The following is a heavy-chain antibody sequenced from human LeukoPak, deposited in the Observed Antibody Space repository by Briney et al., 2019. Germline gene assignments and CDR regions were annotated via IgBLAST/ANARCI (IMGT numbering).Heavy chain of an antibody. J-gene: IGHJ4*01. V-gene: IGHV1-3*01. CDR3: ARNIWHNRKYSFDY. D-gene: IGHD1/OR15-1a*01. CDR2: INCGNGKT. CDR1: GYTFNNYA. Sequence: ASVKVSCKASGYTFNNYAMQWVRQAPGQRLEWMGWINCGNGKTKYSEKFQGRVTITRDTSATTAYMDLSRLRSEDTAVYYCARNIWHNRKYSFDYWGQETLVTVSS.